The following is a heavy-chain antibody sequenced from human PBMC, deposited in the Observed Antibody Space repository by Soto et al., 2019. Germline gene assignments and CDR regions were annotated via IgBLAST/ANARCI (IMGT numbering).Heavy chain of an antibody. CDR3: ARDGPYYDSSGYDAFDI. CDR1: GGSVSSGSYY. Sequence: SETLSLTCTVSGGSVSSGSYYWSWIRQPPGKGLEWIGYIYYSGSTNYNPSLKSRVTISVDTSKNQFSLKLSSVTAADTAVYYCARDGPYYDSSGYDAFDIWGQGTMVTVSS. J-gene: IGHJ3*02. D-gene: IGHD3-22*01. CDR2: IYYSGST. V-gene: IGHV4-61*01.